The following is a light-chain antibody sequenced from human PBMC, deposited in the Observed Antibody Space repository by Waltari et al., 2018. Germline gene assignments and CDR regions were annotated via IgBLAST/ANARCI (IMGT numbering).Light chain of an antibody. V-gene: IGKV2-28*01. J-gene: IGKJ4*01. Sequence: DIVMTQSRLSLPVTAGEPAHISCKPSRSLLHSSGYNYVDWYLQKPGQSPQLLISLGSNRASGVPDRFSGSGSGTDFTLKISRVEAEDVGVYYCMQALQSPLTFGGGTKVEIK. CDR1: RSLLHSSGYNY. CDR3: MQALQSPLT. CDR2: LGS.